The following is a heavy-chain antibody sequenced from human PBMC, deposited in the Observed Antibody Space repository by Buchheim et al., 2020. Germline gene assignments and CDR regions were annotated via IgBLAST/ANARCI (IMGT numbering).Heavy chain of an antibody. J-gene: IGHJ4*02. CDR3: AKGWGGLELISYGVFDY. CDR1: GFTFSSYA. CDR2: ISGSGGST. D-gene: IGHD1-7*01. Sequence: EVQLLESGGGLVQPGGSLRLSCAASGFTFSSYAMSWVRQAPGKGLEWVSAISGSGGSTYYADSVKGRLTLSRDNSKKTLYLQMNSLRAEDTAVYYCAKGWGGLELISYGVFDYWGQGTL. V-gene: IGHV3-23*01.